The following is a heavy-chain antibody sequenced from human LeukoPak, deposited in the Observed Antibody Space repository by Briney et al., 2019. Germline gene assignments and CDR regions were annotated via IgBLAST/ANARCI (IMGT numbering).Heavy chain of an antibody. D-gene: IGHD3-22*01. V-gene: IGHV3-74*01. CDR1: GFTFSSYW. CDR2: INSDGRST. Sequence: GGSLRLSCAASGFTFSSYWMHWVRQAPGKGLEWVSRINSDGRSTCYADSVKGRFTISRDNAKNTLYLQMNSLRADDTAVYSCARDRRGYYYDSSGYLDYWGQGTLVTVSS. J-gene: IGHJ4*02. CDR3: ARDRRGYYYDSSGYLDY.